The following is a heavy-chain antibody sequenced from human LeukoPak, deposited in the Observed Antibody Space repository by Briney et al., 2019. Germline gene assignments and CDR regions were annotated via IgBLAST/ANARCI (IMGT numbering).Heavy chain of an antibody. V-gene: IGHV3-23*01. D-gene: IGHD3-22*01. CDR2: ISVSDRST. J-gene: IGHJ4*02. CDR1: GFTFSNYA. CDR3: ARDYDKDY. Sequence: PGGSLRLSCAASGFTFSNYAMTWVRQAPGKGLEWVSSISVSDRSTYYADSVKGRFTISRDNARNTLYLQMNSLRAEDTALYYCARDYDKDYWGQGTLVTVSS.